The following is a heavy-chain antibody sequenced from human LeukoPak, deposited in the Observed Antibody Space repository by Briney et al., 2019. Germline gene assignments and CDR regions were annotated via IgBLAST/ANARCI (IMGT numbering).Heavy chain of an antibody. V-gene: IGHV3-74*01. CDR2: VKSDGSTT. CDR3: ARAFSGPDS. CDR1: GFTFSAYW. Sequence: GGSLRLSCAASGFTFSAYWMDWVRQAPGKGLVWVSRVKSDGSTTVYVDSVKGRFTISRDNVKNTVYLQMSSLRVEDTGVYYCARAFSGPDSWGQGTLVTVSS. J-gene: IGHJ4*02.